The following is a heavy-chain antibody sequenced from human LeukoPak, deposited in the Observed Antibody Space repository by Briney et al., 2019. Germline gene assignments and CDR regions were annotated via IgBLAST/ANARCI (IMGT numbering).Heavy chain of an antibody. D-gene: IGHD3-22*01. CDR2: ISTGSNHI. CDR3: ARRDSGGYCFDY. CDR1: GFIFSTYN. Sequence: GGSLRLSCAASGFIFSTYNMNWVRQAPGKGLEWVSSISTGSNHIFYADSVKGRFTISRENARNSLYLQMNSLRAEDTAVYYCARRDSGGYCFDYWGQGTLVTVSS. J-gene: IGHJ4*02. V-gene: IGHV3-21*06.